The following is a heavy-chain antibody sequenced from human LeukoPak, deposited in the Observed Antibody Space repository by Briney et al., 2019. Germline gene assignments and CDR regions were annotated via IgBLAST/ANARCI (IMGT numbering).Heavy chain of an antibody. CDR2: ISYDGSNK. Sequence: GGSLRLSCVTSGFTFSNHAMHWVRQAPGKGLEWVAVISYDGSNKYYADSVKGRFTISRDSSKSTLYLQMNSLRAEDTAVYYCARVAAGCSGGSCSGFDYWGQGTLVTVSS. CDR1: GFTFSNHA. V-gene: IGHV3-30*04. CDR3: ARVAAGCSGGSCSGFDY. J-gene: IGHJ4*02. D-gene: IGHD2-15*01.